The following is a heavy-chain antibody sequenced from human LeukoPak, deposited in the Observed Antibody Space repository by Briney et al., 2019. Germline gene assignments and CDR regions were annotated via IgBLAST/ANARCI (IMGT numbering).Heavy chain of an antibody. CDR1: GFTVSSYW. CDR3: ARLPDRMDDYSNYPYWYFDL. CDR2: IKQDGSEK. Sequence: PGGSLRLSCAASGFTVSSYWMSWVRQAPGKGLEWVANIKQDGSEKYYMDSVKGRFTISRDNAKNSLYLQMNSLRAEDTAVYYCARLPDRMDDYSNYPYWYFDLWGRGTLVTVSS. V-gene: IGHV3-7*01. J-gene: IGHJ2*01. D-gene: IGHD4-11*01.